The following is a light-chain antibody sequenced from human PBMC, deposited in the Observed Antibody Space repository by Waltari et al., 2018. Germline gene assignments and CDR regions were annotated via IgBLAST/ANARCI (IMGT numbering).Light chain of an antibody. CDR2: KAS. CDR1: PSITRW. CDR3: QHYDSYSAT. J-gene: IGKJ4*02. V-gene: IGKV1-5*03. Sequence: DIQMTQSPSPLSASVGDRVTITCRASPSITRWLAWYQQKPGKAPKLLIYKASILESGVPSRFSGGGSGTEFTLTISSLQPDDFATYYCQHYDSYSATFGRGTKVEIK.